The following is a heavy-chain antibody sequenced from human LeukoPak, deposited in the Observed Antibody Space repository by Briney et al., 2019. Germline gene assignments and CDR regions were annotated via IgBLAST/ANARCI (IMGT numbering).Heavy chain of an antibody. CDR2: INHSGST. V-gene: IGHV4-34*01. Sequence: SETLSLTCAVYGGSFSGYYWSWIRQPPGKGLEWIGEINHSGSTNYNPSLKSRVTISVDTSKNQFSLKLSSVTAAETAVYYCARLEISAAGRSFLDYWGQGTLVTVSS. CDR1: GGSFSGYY. J-gene: IGHJ4*02. D-gene: IGHD6-13*01. CDR3: ARLEISAAGRSFLDY.